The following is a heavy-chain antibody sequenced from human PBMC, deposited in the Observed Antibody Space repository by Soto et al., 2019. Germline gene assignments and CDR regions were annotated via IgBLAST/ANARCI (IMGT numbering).Heavy chain of an antibody. CDR2: ISSSGNTI. V-gene: IGHV3-11*01. J-gene: IGHJ4*02. CDR1: GFTFSDYY. D-gene: IGHD3-22*01. CDR3: AKMSSENYYEPVFS. Sequence: QVQLVESGGGLVKTSGSLRIACAASGFTFSDYYMSWVRQAPGKGLEWVSYISSSGNTIYYADSVKGRFTISRDNAKNSVYLQMNSLRAEDTALYFCAKMSSENYYEPVFSWGQGTLVTVSS.